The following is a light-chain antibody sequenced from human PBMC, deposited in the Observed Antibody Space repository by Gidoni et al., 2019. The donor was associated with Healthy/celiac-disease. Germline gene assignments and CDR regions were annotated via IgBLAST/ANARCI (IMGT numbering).Light chain of an antibody. CDR2: DAS. Sequence: EIVPTQSPANVSLSPGERAALSRRSSQSVSSYLAWYQQKPGQAPRLLIYDASNRATGIPARFSGSGSGTDFTLTIRSLEPEDFAVYYCQQRSNWPPPMYTFGQGTKLEIK. V-gene: IGKV3-11*01. CDR3: QQRSNWPPPMYT. J-gene: IGKJ2*01. CDR1: QSVSSY.